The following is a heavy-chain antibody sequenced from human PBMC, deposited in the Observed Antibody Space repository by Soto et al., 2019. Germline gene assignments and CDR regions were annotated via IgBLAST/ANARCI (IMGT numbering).Heavy chain of an antibody. CDR1: GYSFTDYK. CDR3: ATWVDYGDFEGFDF. V-gene: IGHV1-2*04. D-gene: IGHD4-17*01. Sequence: QGQLLQSGAEVKKPGASVKVSCKTSGYSFTDYKLHWVRQAPGQGLAWMGWVDPNGGGSNSAQKFHGSVTMTWDTSLTTAYLDLTRLTTNDTATYFCATWVDYGDFEGFDFWGQGTLVTVSS. J-gene: IGHJ4*02. CDR2: VDPNGGGS.